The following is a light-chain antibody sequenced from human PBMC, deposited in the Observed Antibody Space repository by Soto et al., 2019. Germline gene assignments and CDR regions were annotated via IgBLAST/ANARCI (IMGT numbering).Light chain of an antibody. CDR2: AAS. Sequence: GARVTITCRASQDISSHSAWYQQKPGKAPKLLVYAASTLQIGVPPRFSGSGSGTEFTLTISSVQPEDFAIYYCQQVNSYPITFGQGTRLDLK. CDR3: QQVNSYPIT. V-gene: IGKV1-9*01. J-gene: IGKJ5*01. CDR1: QDISSH.